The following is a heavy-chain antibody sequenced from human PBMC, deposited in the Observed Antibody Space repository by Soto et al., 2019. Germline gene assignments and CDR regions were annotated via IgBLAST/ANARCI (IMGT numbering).Heavy chain of an antibody. CDR1: GGSISSGGYS. J-gene: IGHJ6*02. D-gene: IGHD5-12*01. V-gene: IGHV4-30-2*01. Sequence: PSETLSLTCAVSGGSISSGGYSWSWIRQPPGKGLEWIGYIYHSGSTYYNPSLKSRVTISVDRSKNQFSLKLSSVTAADTAVYYCARSRDGYDPYGMDVWGQGTTVTVSS. CDR2: IYHSGST. CDR3: ARSRDGYDPYGMDV.